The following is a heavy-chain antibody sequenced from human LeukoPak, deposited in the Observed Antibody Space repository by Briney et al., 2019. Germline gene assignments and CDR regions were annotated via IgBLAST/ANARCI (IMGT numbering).Heavy chain of an antibody. CDR2: INANSGTT. CDR3: AKPISGGLAVTADWFHP. CDR1: GFAFSVYA. Sequence: GGSLRLSCAASGFAFSVYAMSWLRQPPGKGLEWVSTINANSGTTSYAASVRGRFTISRDNSKNTPYLQLNTLRADDTATYYCAKPISGGLAVTADWFHPWGQGTLVVVSS. J-gene: IGHJ5*01. V-gene: IGHV3-23*01. D-gene: IGHD6-19*01.